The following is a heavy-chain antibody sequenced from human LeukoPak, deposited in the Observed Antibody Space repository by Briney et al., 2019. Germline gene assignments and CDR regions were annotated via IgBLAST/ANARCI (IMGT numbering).Heavy chain of an antibody. CDR3: AELGITMIGGV. CDR1: GFTFSSYI. Sequence: GGSLRLSCAASGFTFSSYIMTWVRQAPGKGLEWVSYISSSGSTIYYADSVKGRFTISRDNAKNSLYLQMNSLRAEDTAVYYCAELGITMIGGVWGKGTTVTISS. V-gene: IGHV3-48*04. CDR2: ISSSGSTI. D-gene: IGHD3-10*02. J-gene: IGHJ6*04.